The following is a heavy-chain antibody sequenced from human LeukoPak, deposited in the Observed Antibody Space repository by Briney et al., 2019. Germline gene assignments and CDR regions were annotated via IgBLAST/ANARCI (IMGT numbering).Heavy chain of an antibody. V-gene: IGHV3-53*01. J-gene: IGHJ6*03. CDR1: GFTVSSNY. D-gene: IGHD3-10*01. CDR2: IYSGGST. Sequence: GGSLRLSCAASGFTVSSNYMSWVRQAPGKGLEWVSVIYSGGSTYYADSVKGRFTISRDNSKNTLYLQMNSLRAEDTAVYYCARLNYGSRAPYYYYYYMDVWGKGTTVTVSS. CDR3: ARLNYGSRAPYYYYYYMDV.